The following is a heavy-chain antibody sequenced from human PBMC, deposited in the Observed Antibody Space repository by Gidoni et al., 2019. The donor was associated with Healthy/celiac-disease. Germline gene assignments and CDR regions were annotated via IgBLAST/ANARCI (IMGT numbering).Heavy chain of an antibody. V-gene: IGHV4-61*02. D-gene: IGHD6-13*01. J-gene: IGHJ4*02. CDR3: ARDSSSWQDFDY. Sequence: QVQLQESGPGLVKPSQTLSLTCTVSGGSISSGSYYWSWIRQPAGKGLEWIGRIYTSGSTNYNPSLKSRVTISVDTSKNQFSLKLSSVTAADTAVYYCARDSSSWQDFDYWGQGTLVTVSS. CDR2: IYTSGST. CDR1: GGSISSGSYY.